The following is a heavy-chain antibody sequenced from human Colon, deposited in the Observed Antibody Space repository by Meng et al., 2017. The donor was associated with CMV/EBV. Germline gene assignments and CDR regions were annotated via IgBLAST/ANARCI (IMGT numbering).Heavy chain of an antibody. CDR1: GYTFTGYY. V-gene: IGHV1-2*02. J-gene: IGHJ1*01. CDR3: ATVSSGYYLYFQH. CDR2: INPNSGGT. Sequence: QGQLVQSGAEVKKPGASVKVSCKASGYTFTGYYMHWVRQAPGQGLEWMGWINPNSGGTNYAQKFQGRVTMTRGTSISTAYMELSRLRSDDMAVYYCATVSSGYYLYFQHWGQGTLVTVSS. D-gene: IGHD3-22*01.